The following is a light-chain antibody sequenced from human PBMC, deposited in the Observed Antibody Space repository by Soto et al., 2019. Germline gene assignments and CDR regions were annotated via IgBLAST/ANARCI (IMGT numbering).Light chain of an antibody. CDR3: QQYESSPRP. V-gene: IGKV3-20*01. CDR1: QRVGGS. CDR2: HTS. Sequence: ETALTQSPGTLSLSQGERATLSCRASQRVGGSLAWYQQRPGQAPRLLVYHTSSRATGIPDRFSASGSGTDFTLTISRLEPEDLAVYYCQQYESSPRPFGQGTKVDIK. J-gene: IGKJ1*01.